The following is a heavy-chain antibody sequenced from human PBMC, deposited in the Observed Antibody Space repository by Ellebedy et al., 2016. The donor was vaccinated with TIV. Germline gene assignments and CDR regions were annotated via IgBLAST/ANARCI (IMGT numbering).Heavy chain of an antibody. D-gene: IGHD2-21*02. CDR3: STLSDTGY. Sequence: PGGSLRFSCVASGLTFSDHYMDWVRQAPGKGLVWLSRINGDGGFTSHADFVKGRFTISRDNAKNTLYLQMNSLKAEDTAMYYCSTLSDTGYWGHGTLVTVSS. CDR2: INGDGGFT. V-gene: IGHV3-74*01. CDR1: GLTFSDHY. J-gene: IGHJ4*01.